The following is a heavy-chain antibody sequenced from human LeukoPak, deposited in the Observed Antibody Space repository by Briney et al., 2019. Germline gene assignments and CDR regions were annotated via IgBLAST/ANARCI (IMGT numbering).Heavy chain of an antibody. CDR2: ISSSGSST. CDR1: GITFSTYA. Sequence: GGSLRLSCVASGITFSTYAMSWVRQAPGKGLEWVSVISSSGSSTYYADSVKGRFTISRDNSKNPLYLQMNSLRAEDTAVYYCARGGAYWGQGTLVTVSS. D-gene: IGHD4/OR15-4a*01. CDR3: ARGGAY. V-gene: IGHV3-23*01. J-gene: IGHJ4*02.